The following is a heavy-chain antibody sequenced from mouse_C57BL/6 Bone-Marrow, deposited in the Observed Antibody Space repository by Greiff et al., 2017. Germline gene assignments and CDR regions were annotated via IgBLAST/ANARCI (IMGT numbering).Heavy chain of an antibody. Sequence: EVKLVESGGGLVKPGGSLKLSCAASGFTFSSYAMSWVRQTPEKRLEWVATISDGGSYTYYPDNVKGRFTISRDNAKNNLYLQMSHLTSEDTAMYYCARVLRRVYYAMDYWGQGTSVTVSS. V-gene: IGHV5-4*03. CDR1: GFTFSSYA. CDR2: ISDGGSYT. J-gene: IGHJ4*01. D-gene: IGHD1-1*01. CDR3: ARVLRRVYYAMDY.